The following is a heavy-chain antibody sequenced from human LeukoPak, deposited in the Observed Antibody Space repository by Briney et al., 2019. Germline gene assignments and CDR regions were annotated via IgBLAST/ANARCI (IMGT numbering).Heavy chain of an antibody. V-gene: IGHV1-18*01. CDR3: ARDGMVRGLDGAFDI. Sequence: ASVKVSCKASGYTFTSYGISWVRQAPGQGLEWMGWISAYNGNTNYAQKLQGRVTMTTDTSTSTAYMELRSLRSDDTAVYYCARDGMVRGLDGAFDIWGQGTIVTVSS. CDR2: ISAYNGNT. D-gene: IGHD3-10*01. CDR1: GYTFTSYG. J-gene: IGHJ3*02.